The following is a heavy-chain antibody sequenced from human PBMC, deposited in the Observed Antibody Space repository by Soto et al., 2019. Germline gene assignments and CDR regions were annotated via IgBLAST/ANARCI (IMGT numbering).Heavy chain of an antibody. CDR3: AKDQDWEGKVCHFDY. V-gene: IGHV3-30*18. CDR2: ISYDGSNK. CDR1: GFTFSSYG. Sequence: PGGSLRLSCAASGFTFSSYGMHWVRQAPGKGLEWVAVISYDGSNKYYADSVKGRFTISRDNSKNTLYLQMNSLRAEDTAVYYCAKDQDWEGKVCHFDYWGQGTLVTVSS. D-gene: IGHD1-26*01. J-gene: IGHJ4*02.